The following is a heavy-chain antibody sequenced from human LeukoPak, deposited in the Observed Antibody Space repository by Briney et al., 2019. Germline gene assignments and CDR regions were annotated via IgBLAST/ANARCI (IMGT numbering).Heavy chain of an antibody. Sequence: PSETLSLTCTVSGYSISSGYYWGWIRQPPGKGLEWIGTIYHGGNTYYNPSLKSRVTISVDTSKNQFSLNLSSVTAADTAVYYCARLLWFGKYYFDYWGQGTLVTVSS. CDR1: GYSISSGYY. D-gene: IGHD3-10*01. J-gene: IGHJ4*02. V-gene: IGHV4-38-2*02. CDR2: IYHGGNT. CDR3: ARLLWFGKYYFDY.